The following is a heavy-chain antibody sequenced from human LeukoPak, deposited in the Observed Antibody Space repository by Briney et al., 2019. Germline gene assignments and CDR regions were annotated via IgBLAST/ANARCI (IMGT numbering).Heavy chain of an antibody. Sequence: PGGSLRLSCAASGFTFSTYWMSWVRQAPGKGLEWVAVISYDGSNKYYADSVKGRFTISRDNSKNTLYLQMNSLRAEDTAVYYCASPYGSGSYYNPPPFDYWGQGTLVTVSS. D-gene: IGHD3-10*01. CDR3: ASPYGSGSYYNPPPFDY. J-gene: IGHJ4*02. CDR1: GFTFSTYW. V-gene: IGHV3-30-3*01. CDR2: ISYDGSNK.